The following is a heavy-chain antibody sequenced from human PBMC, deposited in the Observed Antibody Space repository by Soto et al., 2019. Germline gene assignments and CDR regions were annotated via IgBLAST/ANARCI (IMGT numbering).Heavy chain of an antibody. Sequence: PGGSLRLSCAASGFTFSSYAMSWVRQAPGKGLEWVSAISGSGGSTYYADSVKGRFTISRDNSKNKLYLQMNSLRADDTAVYYCAKEDDFAVVIPPKIYFDSWGQGARVTVSS. D-gene: IGHD3-3*01. J-gene: IGHJ4*02. V-gene: IGHV3-23*01. CDR3: AKEDDFAVVIPPKIYFDS. CDR1: GFTFSSYA. CDR2: ISGSGGST.